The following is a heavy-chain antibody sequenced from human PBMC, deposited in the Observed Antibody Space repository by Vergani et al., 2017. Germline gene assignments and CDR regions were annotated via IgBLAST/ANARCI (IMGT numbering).Heavy chain of an antibody. CDR1: NDSVSNTFYY. CDR3: AIGYSYGDYYYYGMDV. V-gene: IGHV4-39*07. J-gene: IGHJ6*02. Sequence: QVQLQESGPGLVKPSETLSLTCTVSNDSVSNTFYYWGWIRQTPGKGLEWIGSIYYSGSTYYNPSLESRVTMSVDTSKSQFSLRLSSVTAADTAVYYCAIGYSYGDYYYYGMDVWGQGTTVTVSS. D-gene: IGHD5-18*01. CDR2: IYYSGST.